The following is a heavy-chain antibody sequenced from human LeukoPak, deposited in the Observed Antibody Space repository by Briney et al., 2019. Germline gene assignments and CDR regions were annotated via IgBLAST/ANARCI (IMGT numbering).Heavy chain of an antibody. V-gene: IGHV3-74*01. CDR3: ARGGDYKNDY. CDR1: GFTFSSYW. Sequence: GGSLRLSCAASGFTFSSYWMHWVHQTPGKGLVWVSRINGAGSSTSYADSVKGRVTISRDNAKNTLYLQMNNLRAEDTAVYYCARGGDYKNDYWGQGTLVTVSS. J-gene: IGHJ4*02. CDR2: INGAGSST. D-gene: IGHD4-17*01.